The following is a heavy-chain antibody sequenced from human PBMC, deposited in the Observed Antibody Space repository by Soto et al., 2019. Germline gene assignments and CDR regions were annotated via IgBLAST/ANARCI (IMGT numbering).Heavy chain of an antibody. CDR2: INPKSGST. D-gene: IGHD3-10*01. J-gene: IGHJ4*02. CDR3: TRDTGLYFGPGSPSAGEDH. CDR1: GYTFVDYY. Sequence: WASVKVSCKTSGYTFVDYYIHWVRQAPGQGLDWLGWINPKSGSTNYAQDFQGRVTITRETSISTVFLEMSRLRSDDTAVYFCTRDTGLYFGPGSPSAGEDHWGQGTPVTVSS. V-gene: IGHV1-2*02.